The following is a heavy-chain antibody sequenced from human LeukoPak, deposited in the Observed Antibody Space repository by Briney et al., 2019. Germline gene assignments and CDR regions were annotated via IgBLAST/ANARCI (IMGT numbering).Heavy chain of an antibody. CDR3: AKRDEHYYYYGMDV. J-gene: IGHJ6*02. CDR2: ISYDGSNK. V-gene: IGHV3-30-3*02. Sequence: GGSLRLSCAASGFTFSSYAMHWVRQAPGKGLEWVAVISYDGSNKYYADSVKGRFTISRDNSKNTLYLQMNSLRAEDTAVYYCAKRDEHYYYYGMDVWGQGTTVTVSS. CDR1: GFTFSSYA.